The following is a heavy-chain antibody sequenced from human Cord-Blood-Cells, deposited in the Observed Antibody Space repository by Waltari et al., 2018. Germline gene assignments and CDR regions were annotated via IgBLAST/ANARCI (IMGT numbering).Heavy chain of an antibody. CDR3: ARGLAGDDAFDI. V-gene: IGHV3-7*01. J-gene: IGHJ3*02. D-gene: IGHD2-21*01. Sequence: EVQLVESGGGLVQPGGSLRLSCAASGFTFSSYWMGWVYQAPGNALEGVAKRKEDGREKYYVDAVKGRFTISRDNAKNSLYLQMNSLRAEDTAVYYCARGLAGDDAFDIWGQGTMVTVSS. CDR2: RKEDGREK. CDR1: GFTFSSYW.